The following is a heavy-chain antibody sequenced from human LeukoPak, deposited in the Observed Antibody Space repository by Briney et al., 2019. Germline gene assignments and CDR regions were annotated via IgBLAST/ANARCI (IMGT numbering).Heavy chain of an antibody. D-gene: IGHD3-10*01. Sequence: GGSLRLSCAASGFTLSDHYMDWVRQAPGKGLEWVGRSRNKANSYSTEYAASVKGRFTISRDNSKNTLYLQMNSLRAEDTAVYYCATSEWFGELPHDYWGQGTLVTVSS. CDR2: SRNKANSYST. V-gene: IGHV3-72*01. CDR3: ATSEWFGELPHDY. CDR1: GFTLSDHY. J-gene: IGHJ4*02.